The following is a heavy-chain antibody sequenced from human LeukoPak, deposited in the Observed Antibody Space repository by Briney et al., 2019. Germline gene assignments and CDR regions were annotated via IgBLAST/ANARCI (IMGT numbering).Heavy chain of an antibody. CDR1: GFTFSDYY. CDR3: ARDLSGIVVVPAAPEGWFDP. J-gene: IGHJ5*02. CDR2: ISSSSSYT. Sequence: GGSLRLSCAASGFTFSDYYMSWIRQAPGEGLEWVSYISSSSSYTNYADSVKGRFTISRDNAKNSLYLQMNSLRAEDTAVYYCARDLSGIVVVPAAPEGWFDPWGQGTLVTVSS. V-gene: IGHV3-11*06. D-gene: IGHD2-2*01.